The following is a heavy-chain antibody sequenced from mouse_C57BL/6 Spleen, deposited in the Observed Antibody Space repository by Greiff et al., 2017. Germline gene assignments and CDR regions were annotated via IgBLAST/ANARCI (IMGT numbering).Heavy chain of an antibody. D-gene: IGHD2-1*01. V-gene: IGHV1-52*01. CDR3: ARGGNCVWYFGV. J-gene: IGHJ1*03. Sequence: QVQLQQPGAELVRPGSSVKLSCKASGYTFTSYWMHWVKQRPIQGLEWIGNIDPSDSETHYNQKFKDKATLTVDKSSSTAYMQLSSLTSEDSAVYYCARGGNCVWYFGVWGTGTTVTVSS. CDR2: IDPSDSET. CDR1: GYTFTSYW.